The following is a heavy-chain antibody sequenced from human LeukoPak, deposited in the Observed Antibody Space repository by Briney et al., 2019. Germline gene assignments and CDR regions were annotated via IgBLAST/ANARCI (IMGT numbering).Heavy chain of an antibody. J-gene: IGHJ4*02. CDR1: GFTFSDYY. V-gene: IGHV3-11*01. CDR3: ARITYSSGWFPFDY. Sequence: AGGSLRLSCAASGFTFSDYYMSWIRQAPGKGLEWVSYISSSGSTIYYADSVKGRFTISRDNAKNSLYLQMNSLRAEDTAVYYCARITYSSGWFPFDYWGQGTLVTVSS. D-gene: IGHD6-19*01. CDR2: ISSSGSTI.